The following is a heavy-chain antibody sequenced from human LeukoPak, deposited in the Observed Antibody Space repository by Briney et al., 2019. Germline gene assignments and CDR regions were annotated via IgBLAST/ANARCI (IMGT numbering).Heavy chain of an antibody. D-gene: IGHD2-15*01. J-gene: IGHJ5*02. CDR3: ARVVVVAARGRYNWFDP. Sequence: GGSLRLSCAASGFTFSSYWMSWVCQAPGKGLEWVANIKQDGSEKYYVDSVKGRFTISRDNAKNSLYLQMNSLRAEDTAVYYCARVVVVAARGRYNWFDPWGQGTLVTVSS. CDR2: IKQDGSEK. CDR1: GFTFSSYW. V-gene: IGHV3-7*01.